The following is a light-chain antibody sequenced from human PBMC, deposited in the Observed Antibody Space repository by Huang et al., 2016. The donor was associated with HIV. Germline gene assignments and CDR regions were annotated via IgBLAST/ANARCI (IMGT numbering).Light chain of an antibody. CDR3: MQSIHLRT. Sequence: IVMTQTPLSLSVTPGQPATISCKSNQSLLLGDGKTYLYWYLQRAGQSPQPLIYEISSRFSGVPDRFSGSGSVTDFTLKISRVEAGDVGIYYCMQSIHLRTFGQGTKLEIK. CDR2: EIS. V-gene: IGKV2-29*02. CDR1: QSLLLGDGKTY. J-gene: IGKJ2*02.